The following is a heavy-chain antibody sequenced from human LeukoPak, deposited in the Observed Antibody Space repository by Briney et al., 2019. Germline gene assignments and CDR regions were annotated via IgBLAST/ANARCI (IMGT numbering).Heavy chain of an antibody. CDR1: GFTFGNYW. V-gene: IGHV3-74*01. CDR2: INTDGSST. J-gene: IGHJ3*02. CDR3: ARDRKGRQLQWFGELSDDAFDI. D-gene: IGHD3-10*01. Sequence: PGGSLRLSCAASGFTFGNYWMHWVRQPPGKGLVWVSRINTDGSSTSYADSVKGRFTISRDNAKNTLYLQMNSLRAEDTAVYYCARDRKGRQLQWFGELSDDAFDIWGQGTMVTVSS.